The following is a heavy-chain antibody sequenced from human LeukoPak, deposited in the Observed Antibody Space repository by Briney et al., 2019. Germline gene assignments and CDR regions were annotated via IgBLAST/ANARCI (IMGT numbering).Heavy chain of an antibody. D-gene: IGHD2-15*01. CDR2: IYYSGST. CDR1: GGSISSYY. V-gene: IGHV4-59*01. CDR3: ARVSSGVYFDY. J-gene: IGHJ4*02. Sequence: SETLSLTCTVSGGSISSYYWIWIRQPPGKGLELIGYIYYSGSTNSTPSLKSRVTISVDTSKNQFSLKLSSVTAADTAVYYCARVSSGVYFDYWGQGTLVTVSS.